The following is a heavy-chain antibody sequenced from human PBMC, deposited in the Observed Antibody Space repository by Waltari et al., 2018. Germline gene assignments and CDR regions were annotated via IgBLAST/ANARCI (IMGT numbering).Heavy chain of an antibody. V-gene: IGHV4-39*01. CDR2: IYYSGST. Sequence: QMQLQESGPGLVKPSETLSLTCTVSGGSISSSSYYWGWIHQPSGKGLEGIGGIYYSGSTYYNPSIKSRVHISVDTSNNQFSLKLSSVPAADTAVYFCGIAGAGYYFDYWGPGTLVTFSS. CDR3: GIAGAGYYFDY. D-gene: IGHD6-13*01. J-gene: IGHJ4*02. CDR1: GGSISSSSYY.